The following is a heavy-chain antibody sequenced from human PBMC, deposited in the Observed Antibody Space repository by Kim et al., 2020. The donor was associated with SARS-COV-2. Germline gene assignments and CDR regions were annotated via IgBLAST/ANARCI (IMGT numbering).Heavy chain of an antibody. CDR2: ISSSSSYT. J-gene: IGHJ6*02. CDR3: ASRMGSYKHYYGMDV. CDR1: GFTFSDYY. Sequence: GGSLRLSCAASGFTFSDYYMSWIRQAPGKGLEWVSYISSSSSYTNYADSVKGRFTISRDNAKNSLYLQMNSLRAEDTAVYYCASRMGSYKHYYGMDVWGQGTTVTVSS. V-gene: IGHV3-11*06. D-gene: IGHD3-10*01.